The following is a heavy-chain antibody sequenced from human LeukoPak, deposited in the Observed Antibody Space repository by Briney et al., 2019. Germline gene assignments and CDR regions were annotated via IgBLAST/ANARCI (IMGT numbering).Heavy chain of an antibody. J-gene: IGHJ4*02. CDR3: ARDVDYANPRHDY. Sequence: PGGSLRLSCAASGFTFSNYWMSWVRQAPGKGLEWVANINLDGSQKYYVDSLKGRFTISRDNAKNSLYLQMDSLRVEDTAVYYCARDVDYANPRHDYWGQGTLVTVSS. CDR1: GFTFSNYW. V-gene: IGHV3-7*01. D-gene: IGHD4/OR15-4a*01. CDR2: INLDGSQK.